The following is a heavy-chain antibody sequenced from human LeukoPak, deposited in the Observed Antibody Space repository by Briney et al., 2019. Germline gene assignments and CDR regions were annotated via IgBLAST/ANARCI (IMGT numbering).Heavy chain of an antibody. D-gene: IGHD2-21*02. CDR2: ISSSSSYI. V-gene: IGHV3-21*01. CDR3: ARDANGGDAPGDAFDI. J-gene: IGHJ3*02. Sequence: PGGSLRLSCAASGFTFSSYGMNWVRQAPGKGLEWVSSISSSSSYIYYADSVKGRFTISRDNAKNSLYLQMNSLRAEDTAVYYCARDANGGDAPGDAFDIWGQGTMVTVSS. CDR1: GFTFSSYG.